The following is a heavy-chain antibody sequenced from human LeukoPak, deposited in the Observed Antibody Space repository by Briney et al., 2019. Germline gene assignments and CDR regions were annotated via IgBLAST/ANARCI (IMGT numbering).Heavy chain of an antibody. V-gene: IGHV3-30*02. D-gene: IGHD3-22*01. CDR1: GFTFSSYA. CDR3: AKAGSQLWGYDSNGYFPYY. CDR2: IRYDGSNK. J-gene: IGHJ4*02. Sequence: GGSLRLSCAASGFTFSSYAMHWVRQAPGKGLEWVAFIRYDGSNKQYADSVKGRFTISRDNSKNTLYLRMNSLRAEDTAVYYCAKAGSQLWGYDSNGYFPYYWGQGTLVTVSS.